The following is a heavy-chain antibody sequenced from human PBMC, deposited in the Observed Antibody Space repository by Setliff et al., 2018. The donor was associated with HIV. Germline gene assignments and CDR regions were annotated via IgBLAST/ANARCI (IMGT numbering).Heavy chain of an antibody. CDR3: ARVPAIGVVPGAPNDGFDI. V-gene: IGHV4-31*03. D-gene: IGHD2-2*01. J-gene: IGHJ3*02. CDR2: IYYSGST. CDR1: GDSISSGGYY. Sequence: SETLSLTCTVSGDSISSGGYYWSWIRQHPGKGLECIGYIYYSGSTFYNPSLKSRLTISVDTSKNQFSLKLTSLTAADTAVYYCARVPAIGVVPGAPNDGFDIWGQGTMVTVSS.